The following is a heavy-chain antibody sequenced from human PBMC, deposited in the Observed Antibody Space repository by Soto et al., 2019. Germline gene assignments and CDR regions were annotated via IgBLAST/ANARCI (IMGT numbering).Heavy chain of an antibody. V-gene: IGHV3-9*01. J-gene: IGHJ3*02. CDR3: AKDRYSGTYADAFHI. Sequence: EVQLVESGGGLVQPGRSLRLSCAASGFTFGDYAMHWVRQAPGKGLEWVSGISWNSGSLDYADSVKGRFTISRDNAKNSLFLQMNSLRGEDTALYYCAKDRYSGTYADAFHIWGRGTMVTVST. D-gene: IGHD1-26*01. CDR1: GFTFGDYA. CDR2: ISWNSGSL.